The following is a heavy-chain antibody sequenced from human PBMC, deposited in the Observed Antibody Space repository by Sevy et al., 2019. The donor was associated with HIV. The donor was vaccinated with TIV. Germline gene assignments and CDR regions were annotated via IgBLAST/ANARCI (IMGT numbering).Heavy chain of an antibody. CDR2: FKSKIHRGTT. V-gene: IGHV3-49*04. CDR3: TRWSGSQSIFDY. CDR1: GFIFGDYG. Sequence: GGSLRLSCTASGFIFGDYGMSWVRQAPGKGLEWIAFFKSKIHRGTTENAASVKGRFTISRDDSKNIVYLQMSNLKTEDTAVYYCTRWSGSQSIFDYWGQGTLVTVSS. J-gene: IGHJ4*02. D-gene: IGHD1-26*01.